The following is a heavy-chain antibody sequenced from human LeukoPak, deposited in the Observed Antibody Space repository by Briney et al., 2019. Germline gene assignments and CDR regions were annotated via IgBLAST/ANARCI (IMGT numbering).Heavy chain of an antibody. V-gene: IGHV3-7*01. CDR3: ARGGEEGYCSSTSCVEFDY. J-gene: IGHJ4*02. Sequence: PGGPLRLSCAASGFTFSSYWMSWVRQAPGKGLEWVANIKQDGSEKYYVDSVKGRFTISRDNAKNSLYLQMNSLRAEDTAVYYCARGGEEGYCSSTSCVEFDYWGQGTLVTVSS. CDR1: GFTFSSYW. D-gene: IGHD2-2*01. CDR2: IKQDGSEK.